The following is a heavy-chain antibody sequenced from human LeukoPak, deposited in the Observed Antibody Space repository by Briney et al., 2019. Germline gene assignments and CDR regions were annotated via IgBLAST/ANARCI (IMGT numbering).Heavy chain of an antibody. CDR3: ARDHCSSTSCHPWFDP. CDR1: GGSISSYY. CDR2: IYYSGST. D-gene: IGHD2-2*01. Sequence: SETLSLTCTVSGGSISSYYWSWIRQPPGKGLEWIGYIYYSGSTNYSPSLKSRLTISVDTSKNQFSLKLSSVTAADTAVYYCARDHCSSTSCHPWFDPWGRGTLVTVSS. J-gene: IGHJ5*02. V-gene: IGHV4-59*01.